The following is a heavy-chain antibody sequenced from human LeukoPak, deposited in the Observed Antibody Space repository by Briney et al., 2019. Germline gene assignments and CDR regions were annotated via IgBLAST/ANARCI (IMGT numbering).Heavy chain of an antibody. V-gene: IGHV3-64D*06. CDR2: ISSNGGST. CDR3: VKSIGVGSGSFPFDP. Sequence: PGGSLRLSCSASGCTFSSYAMHWVRQAPGKGLEYVSAISSNGGSTYYADSVKGRFTISRDNSKNTLYLQMSSLRAEDTAVYYCVKSIGVGSGSFPFDPWGQGTLVTVSS. D-gene: IGHD3-10*01. J-gene: IGHJ5*02. CDR1: GCTFSSYA.